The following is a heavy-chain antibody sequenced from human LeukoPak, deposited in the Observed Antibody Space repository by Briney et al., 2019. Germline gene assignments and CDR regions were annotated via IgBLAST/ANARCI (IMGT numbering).Heavy chain of an antibody. CDR3: AKDLGDYYDSSGYYRGYFQH. V-gene: IGHV1-69*13. CDR2: FIPIFGTA. J-gene: IGHJ1*01. D-gene: IGHD3-22*01. CDR1: GGTFSSYA. Sequence: SVKVSCKASGGTFSSYAISWVRQAPGQGLEWMGGFIPIFGTANYAQKFQGRVTITADESTSTAYMELSSLRSEDTAVYYCAKDLGDYYDSSGYYRGYFQHWGQGTLVTVSS.